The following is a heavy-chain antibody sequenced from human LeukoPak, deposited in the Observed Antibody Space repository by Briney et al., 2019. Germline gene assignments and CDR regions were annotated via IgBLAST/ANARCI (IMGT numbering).Heavy chain of an antibody. CDR2: ISHSGYT. V-gene: IGHV4-59*08. D-gene: IGHD3-10*01. CDR1: GGSITSHY. J-gene: IGHJ4*02. CDR3: ARLYRPLARGIHSASYYFDY. Sequence: SETLSLTCSVSGGSITSHYWSWIRQPPGEGLEWIGFISHSGYTNYNPSLKSRVSISVDTSKNQFSLRLNSVTAADTAVFYCARLYRPLARGIHSASYYFDYWGQGTLATVSS.